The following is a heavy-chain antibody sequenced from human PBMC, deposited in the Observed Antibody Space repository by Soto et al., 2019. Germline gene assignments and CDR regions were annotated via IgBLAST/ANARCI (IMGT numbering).Heavy chain of an antibody. J-gene: IGHJ4*02. CDR1: EGTFSSYT. V-gene: IGHV1-69*02. D-gene: IGHD3-22*01. CDR2: IIPILGIA. CDR3: AHHDYYDSSGLPDY. Sequence: QVQLVQSGAEVKKPGSSVKVSCKASEGTFSSYTISWVRQAPGQGLEWMGRIIPILGIANYAQKFQGRVTITADKSTSTAYMELSSLRSEDTAVYYCAHHDYYDSSGLPDYWGQGTLVTVSS.